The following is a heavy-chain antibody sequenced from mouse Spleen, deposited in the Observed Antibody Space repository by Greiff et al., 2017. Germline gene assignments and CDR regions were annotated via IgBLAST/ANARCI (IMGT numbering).Heavy chain of an antibody. CDR2: IYPSDSET. CDR1: GYTFTSYW. D-gene: IGHD1-1*01. J-gene: IGHJ3*01. CDR3: ARDYGSSYSAY. Sequence: VQLQQPGAELVRPGSSVKLSCKASGYTFTSYWMDWVKQRPGQGLEWIGNIYPSDSETHYNQKFKDKATLTVDKSSSTAYMQLSSLTSEDSAVYYCARDYGSSYSAYWGQGTLVTVSA. V-gene: IGHV1-61*01.